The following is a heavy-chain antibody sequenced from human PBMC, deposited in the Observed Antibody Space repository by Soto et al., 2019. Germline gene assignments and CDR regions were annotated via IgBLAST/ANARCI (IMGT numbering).Heavy chain of an antibody. CDR3: AKRHSSGFDY. CDR2: VSASGGST. J-gene: IGHJ4*02. D-gene: IGHD6-19*01. V-gene: IGHV3-23*01. Sequence: EVQLLESGGGLVQPGGSLRLSCAASGFTFSSYAMSWVRQAPGKGLEWVSAVSASGGSTYYADSVKGRFTISRDNSKDTPYLQISSLRPEDTAVYYCAKRHSSGFDYWVQGSLVTVSS. CDR1: GFTFSSYA.